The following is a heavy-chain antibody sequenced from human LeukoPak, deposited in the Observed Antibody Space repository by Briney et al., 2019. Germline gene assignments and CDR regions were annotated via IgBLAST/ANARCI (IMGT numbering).Heavy chain of an antibody. D-gene: IGHD3-10*01. J-gene: IGHJ3*02. Sequence: SGGSLRLSCAASGFTFSSYSMKWVRRAPGKGLEWVAVISYDGSNKYYADSVKGRFSISRDNSKNTLYLRMNSLRAEDTALYYCAKDVLWFGELDAFNIWGKGTMVTVSS. V-gene: IGHV3-30*18. CDR2: ISYDGSNK. CDR1: GFTFSSYS. CDR3: AKDVLWFGELDAFNI.